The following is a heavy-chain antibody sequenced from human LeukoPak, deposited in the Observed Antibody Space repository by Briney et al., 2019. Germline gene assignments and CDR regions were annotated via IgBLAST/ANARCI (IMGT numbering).Heavy chain of an antibody. CDR3: ARARRYCSGGSCYYYYMDA. V-gene: IGHV1-8*01. D-gene: IGHD2-15*01. Sequence: ASVKVSCKASGYTFTSYDINWVRQATGQGLEWMGWMNPNSGNTGYAQKFQGRVTMTRNTSISTAYMELSSLRSEDTAVYYCARARRYCSGGSCYYYYMDAWGKGTTVTVSS. J-gene: IGHJ6*03. CDR1: GYTFTSYD. CDR2: MNPNSGNT.